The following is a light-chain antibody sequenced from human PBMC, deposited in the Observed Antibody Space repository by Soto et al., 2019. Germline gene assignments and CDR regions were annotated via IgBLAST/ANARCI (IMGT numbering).Light chain of an antibody. V-gene: IGLV4-69*01. J-gene: IGLJ2*01. CDR1: SGHSNYA. Sequence: HPVLTQSPSASASLGASVKLTFTLSSGHSNYAIAWHQQQPEKGPRYLMKLNSDGSHSTGDGIPDRFSGSSSGAERHLTISSLQSEDEADYYCQTWGTAIHDVVFGGGPKVTVL. CDR3: QTWGTAIHDVV. CDR2: LNSDGSH.